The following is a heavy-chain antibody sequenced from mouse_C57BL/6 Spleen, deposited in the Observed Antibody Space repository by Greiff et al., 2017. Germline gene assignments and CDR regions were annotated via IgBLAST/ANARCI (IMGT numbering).Heavy chain of an antibody. Sequence: VKVVESGPELVKPGASVKISCKASGYAFSSSWMNWVKQRPGKGLEWIGRIYPGDGDTNYNGKFKGKATLTADKSSSTAYMQLSSLTSEDSAVYFCAREGWLLLYYYAMDYWGQGTSVTVSS. D-gene: IGHD2-3*01. CDR3: AREGWLLLYYYAMDY. J-gene: IGHJ4*01. CDR2: IYPGDGDT. CDR1: GYAFSSSW. V-gene: IGHV1-82*01.